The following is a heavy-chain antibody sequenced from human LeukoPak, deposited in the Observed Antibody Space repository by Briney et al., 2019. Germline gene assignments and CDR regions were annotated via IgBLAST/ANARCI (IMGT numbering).Heavy chain of an antibody. Sequence: ASVKVSCKASGYTFTGYYMHWVRQAPGQGLEWMGWINPNSGGTNYAQKFQGRVTMTRDTSISTAYMELRSLRSDDTAVYYCARGHGSGSYYNPDDAFDIWGQGTMVTVSS. D-gene: IGHD3-10*01. CDR1: GYTFTGYY. J-gene: IGHJ3*02. CDR3: ARGHGSGSYYNPDDAFDI. V-gene: IGHV1-2*02. CDR2: INPNSGGT.